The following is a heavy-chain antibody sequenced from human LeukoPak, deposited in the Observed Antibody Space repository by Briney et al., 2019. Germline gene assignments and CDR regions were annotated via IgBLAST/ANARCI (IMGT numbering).Heavy chain of an antibody. D-gene: IGHD3-3*02. CDR3: ARVSLANSGFNAFDI. CDR2: IKQDGSEK. CDR1: GFTFSNYW. V-gene: IGHV3-7*01. J-gene: IGHJ3*02. Sequence: GGSLRLSCAASGFTFSNYWMSWVRQAPGKGLEWVANIKQDGSEKYYVDSVKGRFTISRDNAKNSLYLQMNSLRAEDTAVYYCARVSLANSGFNAFDIWGQGTMVTVSS.